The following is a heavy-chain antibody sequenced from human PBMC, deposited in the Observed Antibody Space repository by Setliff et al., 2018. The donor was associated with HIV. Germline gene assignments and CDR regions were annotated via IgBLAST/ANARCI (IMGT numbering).Heavy chain of an antibody. J-gene: IGHJ3*01. CDR2: ISAYKGNT. CDR1: GYTFTNYG. Sequence: GASVKVSCKASGYTFTNYGISWVRQAPGQGLEWMGWISAYKGNTIYAQNLQGRVTMTTDTSTSTVYMELRSLTSDDTAVYYCAKADCTSSSCYSPFNAWGPGTMVTVSS. CDR3: AKADCTSSSCYSPFNA. V-gene: IGHV1-18*01. D-gene: IGHD3-22*01.